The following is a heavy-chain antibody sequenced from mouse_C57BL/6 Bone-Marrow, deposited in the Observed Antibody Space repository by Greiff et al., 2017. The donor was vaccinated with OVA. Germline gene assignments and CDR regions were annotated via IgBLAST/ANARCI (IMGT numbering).Heavy chain of an antibody. V-gene: IGHV5-6*01. J-gene: IGHJ2*01. CDR1: GFTFSSYG. CDR3: ARHHGDY. Sequence: EVMLVESGGDLVKPGGSLKLSCAASGFTFSSYGMSWVRQTPDKRLEWVAPISSGGSYTYYPDSVKGRFTISRDHAKNTLYLQMSSLKSEDTAMYYCARHHGDYWGQGTTLTGSA. CDR2: ISSGGSYT.